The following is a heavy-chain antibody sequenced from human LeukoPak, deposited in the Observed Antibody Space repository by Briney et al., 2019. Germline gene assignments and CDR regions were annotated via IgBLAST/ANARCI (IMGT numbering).Heavy chain of an antibody. CDR3: AREISAGGFDY. J-gene: IGHJ4*02. CDR2: IGGSSRSV. V-gene: IGHV3-21*01. Sequence: GGSLRLSCAASGFTFSDYSMNWVRQAPGRGLEWVSSIGGSSRSVFYADSMKGRFTISRDNTRNSLYLQMNSLRAEDTAVYYCAREISAGGFDYWGQGTLVTVSS. D-gene: IGHD6-13*01. CDR1: GFTFSDYS.